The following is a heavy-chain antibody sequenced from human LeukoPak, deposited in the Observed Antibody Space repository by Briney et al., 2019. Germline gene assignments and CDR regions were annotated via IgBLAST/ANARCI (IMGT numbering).Heavy chain of an antibody. D-gene: IGHD2-21*01. CDR2: IIPILGIA. Sequence: ASVKVSCKASGGTFSSYAISWVRQAPGQGLEWMGRIIPILGIANYAQKFQGRVTITADKSTSTAYMELSSLRSEDTAVYYCASVIGDLGAFDIWGQGTMVTVSS. CDR1: GGTFSSYA. CDR3: ASVIGDLGAFDI. V-gene: IGHV1-69*04. J-gene: IGHJ3*02.